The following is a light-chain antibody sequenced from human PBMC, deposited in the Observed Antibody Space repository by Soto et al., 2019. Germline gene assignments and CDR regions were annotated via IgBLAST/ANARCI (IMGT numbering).Light chain of an antibody. CDR1: SSDVGGYTH. CDR3: SSFASSSTLV. J-gene: IGLJ1*01. CDR2: EVS. V-gene: IGLV2-14*01. Sequence: QSALTQPASVSGSPGQSITISCTGTSSDVGGYTHVSWYQQHPGRPPKLMIHEVSNRPSGVSNRFSGSKSGNTASLTISGLQAEGEAEYYCSSFASSSTLVFGTGTKLTVL.